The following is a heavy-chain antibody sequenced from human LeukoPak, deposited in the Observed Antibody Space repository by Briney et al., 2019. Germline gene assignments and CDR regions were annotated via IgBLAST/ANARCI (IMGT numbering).Heavy chain of an antibody. Sequence: GGSLRLSCAASGFTFSSYSMNWVRQAPGKGLEWVSSISSSSSYIYYADSVKGRFTISRDNAKNSLYLLMNSLRVEDTAVYYCARVGAPGTADYWGQGTLVTVSS. D-gene: IGHD6-13*01. CDR2: ISSSSSYI. CDR3: ARVGAPGTADY. V-gene: IGHV3-21*01. CDR1: GFTFSSYS. J-gene: IGHJ4*02.